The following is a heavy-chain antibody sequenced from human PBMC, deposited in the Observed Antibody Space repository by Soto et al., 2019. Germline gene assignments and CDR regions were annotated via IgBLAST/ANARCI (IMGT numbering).Heavy chain of an antibody. CDR2: ISAYNGNT. CDR1: GYAFSNYG. J-gene: IGHJ4*02. D-gene: IGHD1-26*01. V-gene: IGHV1-18*01. CDR3: AKSGREAELLILDF. Sequence: QVHLVQSGVEVRKPGASVKVSCQASGYAFSNYGITWVRQAPGQGLEWMGWISAYNGNTHYAQKLQGRVTMTTDTSTNTVYMELRNLRSDDTAVYYCAKSGREAELLILDFWGQGTRVTVSS.